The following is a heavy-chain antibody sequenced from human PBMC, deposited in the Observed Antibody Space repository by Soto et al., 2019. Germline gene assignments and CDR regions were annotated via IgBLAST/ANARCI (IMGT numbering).Heavy chain of an antibody. CDR3: ARRDGSGSYVIYSAFDI. Sequence: GESLKISCKGSGYSFTSYWIGWVRQMPGKGLEWMGIIYPGDSDTRYSPSFQGQVTISADKSISTAYLKWSSLKASDNAMYYCARRDGSGSYVIYSAFDIWGQGTMVTVSS. J-gene: IGHJ3*02. CDR1: GYSFTSYW. V-gene: IGHV5-51*01. D-gene: IGHD3-10*01. CDR2: IYPGDSDT.